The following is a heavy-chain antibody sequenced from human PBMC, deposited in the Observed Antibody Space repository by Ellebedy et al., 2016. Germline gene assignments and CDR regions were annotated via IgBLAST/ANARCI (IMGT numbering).Heavy chain of an antibody. Sequence: SETLSLTXAVYSDSFSGYYWTWIRQPPGKGLEWIGEINHSGSTNYNPSLKSRVTISVDTVKNQFSLKLSSVTAADTAVYYCARAPGGYCPSVSCLYHFDYWGQGSLVTVSS. CDR1: SDSFSGYY. V-gene: IGHV4-34*01. CDR2: INHSGST. J-gene: IGHJ4*02. CDR3: ARAPGGYCPSVSCLYHFDY. D-gene: IGHD2-8*02.